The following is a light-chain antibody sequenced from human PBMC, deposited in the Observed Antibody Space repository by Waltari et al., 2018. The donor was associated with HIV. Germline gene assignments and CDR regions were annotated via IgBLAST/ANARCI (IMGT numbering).Light chain of an antibody. CDR2: EVI. Sequence: QSALTQPRSVSGSPGPSVTISCTGTSSAGGGYDSVSWYLQHPGKVPKLIIYEVIKRPSGVPDRFSGSKSGNTASLTISGLQTEDEADYFCCSYAGTYTYVLFGGGTKLTVL. J-gene: IGLJ3*02. CDR1: SSAGGGYDS. CDR3: CSYAGTYTYVL. V-gene: IGLV2-11*01.